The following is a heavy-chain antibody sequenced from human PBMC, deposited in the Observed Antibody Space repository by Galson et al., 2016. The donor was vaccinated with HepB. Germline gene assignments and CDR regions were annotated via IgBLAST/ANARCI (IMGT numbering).Heavy chain of an antibody. CDR1: GLTISDYG. Sequence: SLRLSCAASGLTISDYGMNWVRQAPGKGLEWVAFMWHDGSKTYYPDALRCRFTISRDTSKNTLYLQMNSLRAADTAVYYCAKYQAGGPPPRFYGMDVWGQGTTVTVSS. CDR3: AKYQAGGPPPRFYGMDV. J-gene: IGHJ6*02. CDR2: MWHDGSKT. D-gene: IGHD1-26*01. V-gene: IGHV3-33*06.